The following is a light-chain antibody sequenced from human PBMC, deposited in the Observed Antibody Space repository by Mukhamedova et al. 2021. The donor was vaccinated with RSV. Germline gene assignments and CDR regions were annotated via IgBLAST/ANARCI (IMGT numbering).Light chain of an antibody. V-gene: IGKV1-5*03. CDR1: QSISTW. Sequence: TWGASQSISTWLVWYQQKPGRAPKLLIYMASNLQSGVPSRFSGSGSGTEFTLTISSLQPDDFATYYCQQYDRFWTFGQGTRVEMK. CDR2: MAS. J-gene: IGKJ1*01. CDR3: QQYDRFWT.